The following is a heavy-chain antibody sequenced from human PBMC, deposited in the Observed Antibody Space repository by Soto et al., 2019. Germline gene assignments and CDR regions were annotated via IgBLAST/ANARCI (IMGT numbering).Heavy chain of an antibody. Sequence: EVQLLESGGGLVQPGGSLRLSCAASGFTFSNYAMTWVRQAPGKGLEWVSGISGSGGSTYYADSVKGRFTISRDNSKNTLYLQMNSLRAADTAVYYCVKDHIREWLSEQDYWGQGTLVTVSS. CDR2: ISGSGGST. CDR3: VKDHIREWLSEQDY. D-gene: IGHD3-3*01. V-gene: IGHV3-23*01. J-gene: IGHJ4*02. CDR1: GFTFSNYA.